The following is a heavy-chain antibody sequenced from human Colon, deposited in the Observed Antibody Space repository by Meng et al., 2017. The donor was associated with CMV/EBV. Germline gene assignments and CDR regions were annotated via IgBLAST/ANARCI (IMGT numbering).Heavy chain of an antibody. J-gene: IGHJ4*02. D-gene: IGHD1-1*01. CDR2: ISGSTGYT. CDR3: ARGRPNWSGVLDY. Sequence: QVHLLQSGAEVKGPGASVLVSCRSSGYTFTSYGINWVRQAPGQGLEWMGWISGSTGYTNRAQKFQGRVTMTTDTSTSTAYLALTSLTSNDTAVYYCARGRPNWSGVLDYWGQGTLVTVSS. CDR1: GYTFTSYG. V-gene: IGHV1-18*01.